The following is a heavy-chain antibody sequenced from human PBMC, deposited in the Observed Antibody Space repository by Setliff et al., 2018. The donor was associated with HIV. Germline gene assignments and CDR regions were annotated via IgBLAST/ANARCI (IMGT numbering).Heavy chain of an antibody. CDR1: GGSLSGYY. CDR3: ARHRAQRGSGTYYDDWFDP. D-gene: IGHD3-10*01. Sequence: KPSETLSLTCAAYGGSLSGYYWSWIRQTPGKGLEWIGEAHYSGRTAYNPSLQSRVAISVDMYRNQFFLRLTSVTAADTSVYYCARHRAQRGSGTYYDDWFDPWGQGTLVTVSS. J-gene: IGHJ5*02. V-gene: IGHV4-34*01. CDR2: AHYSGRT.